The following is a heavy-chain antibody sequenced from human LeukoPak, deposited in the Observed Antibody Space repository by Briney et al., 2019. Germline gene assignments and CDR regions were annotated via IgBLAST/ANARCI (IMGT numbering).Heavy chain of an antibody. V-gene: IGHV3-30*18. J-gene: IGHJ6*02. CDR3: AKEEVGKGSGSYSMDNYYYYGMDV. CDR2: ISYDGSNK. D-gene: IGHD3-10*01. CDR1: GFTFSSYG. Sequence: GGSLRLSCAASGFTFSSYGMHWVRQAPGKGLEWVAVISYDGSNKYYADSVKGRFTISRDNSKNTLYLQMNSLRAEDTAVYYCAKEEVGKGSGSYSMDNYYYYGMDVWGQGTTVTVSS.